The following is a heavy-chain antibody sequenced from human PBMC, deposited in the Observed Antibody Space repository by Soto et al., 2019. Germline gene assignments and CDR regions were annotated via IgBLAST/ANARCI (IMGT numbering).Heavy chain of an antibody. Sequence: SETLSLTCTVSGDSISDYYWSWIRQPAGKGLEWIGRFYYSGNTKSNPSLKSRVTMSADTSKNQFSLSLRSVTAADSAIYYCARMYNSGFYRPEGDYFFHGMDVWGQGTTVTVSS. V-gene: IGHV4-4*07. CDR1: GDSISDYY. CDR2: FYYSGNT. D-gene: IGHD6-19*01. CDR3: ARMYNSGFYRPEGDYFFHGMDV. J-gene: IGHJ6*02.